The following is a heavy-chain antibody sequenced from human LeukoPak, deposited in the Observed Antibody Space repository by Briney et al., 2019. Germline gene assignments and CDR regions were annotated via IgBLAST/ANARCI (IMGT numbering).Heavy chain of an antibody. J-gene: IGHJ3*02. CDR1: GDSISSGDYY. CDR2: ISSSGST. Sequence: PSQTLSLACTVSGDSISSGDYYWSWIRQPAGKGLEWIGRISSSGSTNYNPSLKSRVTISVDTSKNQFSLKLSSVTAADTAVYFCARGPYSYDSSGAFDIWGQGTMVTVSS. D-gene: IGHD3-22*01. V-gene: IGHV4-61*02. CDR3: ARGPYSYDSSGAFDI.